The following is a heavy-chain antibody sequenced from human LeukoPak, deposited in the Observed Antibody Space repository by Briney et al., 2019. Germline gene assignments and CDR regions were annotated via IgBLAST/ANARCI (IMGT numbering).Heavy chain of an antibody. J-gene: IGHJ4*02. CDR3: ARDNNWGSTHY. V-gene: IGHV3-30-3*01. Sequence: GGSLRLSCAASGFTVSSNYMSWVRQAPGKGLEWVAVIAYDGNNKYYADSVKGRFTVSRDNTKNTLYLQMNSLRAEDTAVYYCARDNNWGSTHYWGQGTLVTVSS. CDR2: IAYDGNNK. D-gene: IGHD7-27*01. CDR1: GFTVSSNY.